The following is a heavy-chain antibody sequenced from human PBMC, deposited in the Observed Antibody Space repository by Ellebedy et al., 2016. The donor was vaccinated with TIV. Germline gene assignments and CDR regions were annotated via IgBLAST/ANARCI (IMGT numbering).Heavy chain of an antibody. V-gene: IGHV3-30-3*01. CDR3: ARDGDENCGGDCYYYYYGMDV. D-gene: IGHD2-21*02. Sequence: GESLKISCAASGFTFSSYAIHGVRQAPGKGLEWVAVISYDGSNKYYADSVKGRFTISRDNSKNTLYLQMNSLRAEDTAVYYCARDGDENCGGDCYYYYYGMDVWGQGTTVTVSS. J-gene: IGHJ6*02. CDR1: GFTFSSYA. CDR2: ISYDGSNK.